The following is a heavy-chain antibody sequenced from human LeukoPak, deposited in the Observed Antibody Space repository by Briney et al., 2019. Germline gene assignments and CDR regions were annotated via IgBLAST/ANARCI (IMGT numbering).Heavy chain of an antibody. CDR2: MNPNSGNT. CDR1: GYTFTSYD. Sequence: ASVKVSRKASGYTFTSYDINWVRQATGQGLEWMGWMNPNSGNTGYAQKFQGRVTMTRNTSISTAYMELSSLRSEYTAVYYCARRDRCSSTSCYSRRRPWARFDPWGQGTLVTVSS. D-gene: IGHD2-2*01. V-gene: IGHV1-8*01. CDR3: ARRDRCSSTSCYSRRRPWARFDP. J-gene: IGHJ5*02.